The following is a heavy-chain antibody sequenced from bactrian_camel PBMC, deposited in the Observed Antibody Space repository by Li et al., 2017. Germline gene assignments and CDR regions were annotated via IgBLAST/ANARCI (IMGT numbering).Heavy chain of an antibody. CDR1: GYTNC. D-gene: IGHD6*01. CDR2: IATDSDST. Sequence: HVQLVESGGGSVQIGGSLRLACEVSGYTNCMAWFRQAAGKEREGVAAIATDSDSTTYGDSILGRFTISRDNGKNTVSLQMNSLKPEDTAMYYCATRAAYGRICTSQVVYYDSWGQGTQVTVS. J-gene: IGHJ4*01. V-gene: IGHV3S53*01. CDR3: ATRAAYGRICTSQVVYYDS.